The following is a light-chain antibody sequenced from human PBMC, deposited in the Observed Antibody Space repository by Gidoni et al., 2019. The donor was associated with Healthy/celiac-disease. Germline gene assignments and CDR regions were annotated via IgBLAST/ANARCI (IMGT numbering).Light chain of an antibody. V-gene: IGKV4-1*01. CDR2: WAS. J-gene: IGKJ2*01. CDR1: QSVLYSSNNKNY. Sequence: DIVMTQSPDSLAVSLGERATINCKSSQSVLYSSNNKNYLAWYQQKPGQPPKLRIYWASTRESGVPDRFSGSGSGTDFTLTISSLQAEDVAVYYCQQYYSTPYTCXXXTKLEIK. CDR3: QQYYSTPYT.